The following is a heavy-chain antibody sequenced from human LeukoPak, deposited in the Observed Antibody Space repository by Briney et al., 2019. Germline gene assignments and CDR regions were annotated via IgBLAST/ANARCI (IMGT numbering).Heavy chain of an antibody. V-gene: IGHV3-23*01. Sequence: PGGSLRLSCAASGFTFSSYAMSWVRQAPGKGLEWVSAISGSGGSTYYADSVKGRFTISRDSSKNTLYLQMNSLRAEDTAVYYCAKDLGDSSGYFDYWGQGTLVTVSS. CDR1: GFTFSSYA. CDR2: ISGSGGST. J-gene: IGHJ4*02. D-gene: IGHD3-22*01. CDR3: AKDLGDSSGYFDY.